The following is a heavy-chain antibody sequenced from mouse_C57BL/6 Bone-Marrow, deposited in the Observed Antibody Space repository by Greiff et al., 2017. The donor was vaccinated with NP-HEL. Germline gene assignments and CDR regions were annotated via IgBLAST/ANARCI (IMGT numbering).Heavy chain of an antibody. J-gene: IGHJ4*01. CDR2: INPYNGDT. D-gene: IGHD1-1*01. V-gene: IGHV1-20*01. CDR3: ARKKSTVEGDY. Sequence: LVEPGDSVKISCKASGYSFTGYFMNWVMQSHGKSLEWIGRINPYNGDTFYNQKFKGKATLTVDKSSSTAHMELRSLTSEDSAVYYCARKKSTVEGDYWGQGTSVTVSS. CDR1: GYSFTGYF.